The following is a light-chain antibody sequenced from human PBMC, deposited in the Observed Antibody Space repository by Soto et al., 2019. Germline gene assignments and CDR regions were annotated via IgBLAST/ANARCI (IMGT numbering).Light chain of an antibody. J-gene: IGKJ1*01. CDR3: QQYDNWPWT. CDR2: GAS. CDR1: QSISDT. V-gene: IGKV3-15*01. Sequence: IVMTQSPATLSVSPGGRATLSCRASQSISDTLAWYQQKPGQAPRLLSYGASIRATGFQARFSGSGSGTDFTLPISSLQPEDFAVYSCQQYDNWPWTFGQGTKV.